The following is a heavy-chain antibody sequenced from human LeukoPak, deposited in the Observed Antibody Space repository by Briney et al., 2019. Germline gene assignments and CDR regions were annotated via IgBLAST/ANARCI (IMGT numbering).Heavy chain of an antibody. CDR1: GGSFSGYY. CDR3: ARRYSSGWYGVPDY. Sequence: PSETLSLTCAVYGGSFSGYYWSWIRQPPGKGLEWIGEINHSGSTNYNPSLKSRVTISVDTSENQFSLKLSSVTAADTAVYYCARRYSSGWYGVPDYWGQGILVTVSS. J-gene: IGHJ4*02. V-gene: IGHV4-34*01. D-gene: IGHD6-19*01. CDR2: INHSGST.